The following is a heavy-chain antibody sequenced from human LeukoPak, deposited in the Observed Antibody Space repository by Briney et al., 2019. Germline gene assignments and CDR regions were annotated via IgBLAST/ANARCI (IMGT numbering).Heavy chain of an antibody. CDR3: ARLAGAVAGWFDY. CDR2: IKQDGGEK. Sequence: PGKSLRLSCAASGFTFSIYWMSWVRQAPGKGLEWVANIKQDGGEKYYVDSVEGRFTISRDNAKNSLYLQMNSLRAEDTAVYYCARLAGAVAGWFDYWGQGTLVTVSS. D-gene: IGHD6-19*01. V-gene: IGHV3-7*01. J-gene: IGHJ4*02. CDR1: GFTFSIYW.